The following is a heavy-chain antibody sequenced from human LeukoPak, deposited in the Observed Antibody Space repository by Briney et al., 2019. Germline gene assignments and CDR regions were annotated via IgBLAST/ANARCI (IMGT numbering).Heavy chain of an antibody. V-gene: IGHV1-69*01. CDR2: IIPIFGTA. Sequence: GSSVKVSCKASGGTFSSYAISWVRLAPGQGLEWMGGIIPIFGTANYAQKFQGRVTITADESTSTAYMELSSLRSEDMAVYYCARAGGATLTWFDPWGQGTLVTVSS. CDR3: ARAGGATLTWFDP. D-gene: IGHD1-26*01. CDR1: GGTFSSYA. J-gene: IGHJ5*02.